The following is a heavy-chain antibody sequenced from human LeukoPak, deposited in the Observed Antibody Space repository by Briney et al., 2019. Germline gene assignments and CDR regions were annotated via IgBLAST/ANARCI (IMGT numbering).Heavy chain of an antibody. V-gene: IGHV3-48*03. CDR3: AKGGVAYRSLYFDF. CDR1: GFTFSSYE. Sequence: GGSLRLSCAASGFTFSSYEMNWVRQAPGEGLEWISNISSSGSAIYYADSVKGRFTISRDSAKNSLYLQMNSLRAEDTAVYYCAKGGVAYRSLYFDFWGQGTLVTVSS. J-gene: IGHJ4*02. D-gene: IGHD2-8*02. CDR2: ISSSGSAI.